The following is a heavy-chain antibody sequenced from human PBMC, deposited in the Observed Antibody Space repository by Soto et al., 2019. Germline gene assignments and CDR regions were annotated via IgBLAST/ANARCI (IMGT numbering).Heavy chain of an antibody. CDR2: IYYSGST. D-gene: IGHD3-16*01. Sequence: LSLTCTVSGGSISSGGYYWSWIRQHPGKGLEWIGYIYYSGSTYYNPSLKSRVTISVDTSKNQFSLKLSSVTAADTAVYFFAGGRLVLHVNLGNWFSPWARGTLVPVSA. V-gene: IGHV4-31*03. CDR1: GGSISSGGYY. J-gene: IGHJ5*02. CDR3: AGGRLVLHVNLGNWFSP.